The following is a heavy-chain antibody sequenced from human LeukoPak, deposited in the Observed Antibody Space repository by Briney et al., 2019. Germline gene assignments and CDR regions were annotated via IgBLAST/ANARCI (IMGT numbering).Heavy chain of an antibody. CDR3: ARTFSGSYYYYGMDV. CDR2: IYYSGTT. D-gene: IGHD1-26*01. Sequence: PSETLSLTCTVSGGSISSYYWSWIRQPPGKGLEWIGYIYYSGTTNYNPSLKSRVTISVDTSKNQFSLKLSSVTAADTAVYYCARTFSGSYYYYGMDVWGQGTTVTVSS. CDR1: GGSISSYY. V-gene: IGHV4-59*01. J-gene: IGHJ6*02.